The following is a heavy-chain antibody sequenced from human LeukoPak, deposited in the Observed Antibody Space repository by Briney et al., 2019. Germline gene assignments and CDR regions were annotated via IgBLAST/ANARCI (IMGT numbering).Heavy chain of an antibody. Sequence: PGGSLRLSCAASGFTFSSYSMNWVRQAPGKGLEWVASINHNGNVNYYVDSVKGRFTISRDNAKNSLYRQMSNLRAEDTAVYFCARGGGLDVWGQGATVTVSS. D-gene: IGHD3-16*01. CDR3: ARGGGLDV. V-gene: IGHV3-7*03. CDR2: INHNGNVN. CDR1: GFTFSSYS. J-gene: IGHJ6*02.